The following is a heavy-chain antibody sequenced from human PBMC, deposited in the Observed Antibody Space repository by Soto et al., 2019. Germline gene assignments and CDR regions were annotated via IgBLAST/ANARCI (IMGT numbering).Heavy chain of an antibody. D-gene: IGHD4-17*01. CDR3: ARFASGDHGLDY. CDR1: GGSISSGGYY. CDR2: IYYGGNT. Sequence: QVQLQESGPGLVKPSQTLSLTCTVSGGSISSGGYYWTWIRQHPGKGLEWIGYIYYGGNTYYNPSLKSRLSISVDTSENQFSLKLSSVTAADTAVYYCARFASGDHGLDYWGQGTLVTVSS. J-gene: IGHJ4*02. V-gene: IGHV4-31*03.